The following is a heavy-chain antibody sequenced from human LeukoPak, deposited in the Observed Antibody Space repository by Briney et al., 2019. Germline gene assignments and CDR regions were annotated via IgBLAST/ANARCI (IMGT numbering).Heavy chain of an antibody. V-gene: IGHV4-59*12. CDR3: ARGRVGATRWKDY. D-gene: IGHD1-26*01. Sequence: PSETLSLTCTVSGGSISSYYWSWIRQPPGKGLEWIGYIYHSGSTYYNPSLKSRVTISVDRSKNQFSLKLSSVTAADTAVYYCARGRVGATRWKDYWGQGTLVTVSS. J-gene: IGHJ4*02. CDR2: IYHSGST. CDR1: GGSISSYY.